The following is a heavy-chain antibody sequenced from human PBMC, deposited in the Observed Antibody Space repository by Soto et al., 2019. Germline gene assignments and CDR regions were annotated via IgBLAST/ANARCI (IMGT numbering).Heavy chain of an antibody. CDR3: ARDRVSKFLGGQQMHYYYYGMDV. J-gene: IGHJ6*02. CDR1: GGTFSSYA. Sequence: ASVKVSCKASGGTFSSYAISWVRQAPGQGLEWMGGIIPIFGTANYAQKFQGRVTITADESTSTAYMELSSLRSEDTAVYYCARDRVSKFLGGQQMHYYYYGMDVWGQGTTVTVSS. V-gene: IGHV1-69*13. CDR2: IIPIFGTA. D-gene: IGHD6-13*01.